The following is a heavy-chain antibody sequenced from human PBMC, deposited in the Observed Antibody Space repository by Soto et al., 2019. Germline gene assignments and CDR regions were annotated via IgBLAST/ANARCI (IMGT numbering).Heavy chain of an antibody. CDR2: INAGNGNT. D-gene: IGHD3-22*01. V-gene: IGHV1-3*01. J-gene: IGHJ6*02. Sequence: ASVKVSCEACGYTFTSYAMHWVRQAPGQRLEWMGWINAGNGNTKYSQKFQGRVTITRDTSASTAYMGLSSLRSEDTAVYYCASIDSSGYYYYYYYGMDVWGQGTTVTVSS. CDR1: GYTFTSYA. CDR3: ASIDSSGYYYYYYYGMDV.